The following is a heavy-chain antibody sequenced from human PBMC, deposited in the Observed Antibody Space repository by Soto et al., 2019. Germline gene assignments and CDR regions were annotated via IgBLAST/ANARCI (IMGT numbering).Heavy chain of an antibody. CDR1: GFTFSSYS. J-gene: IGHJ5*02. CDR3: ARDATAYSSSPVNWFDP. V-gene: IGHV3-21*01. Sequence: GSLRLSCAASGFTFSSYSMNWVRQAPGKGLEWVSSISSSSSYIYYADSVKGRFTISRDNAKISLYLQMNSLRAEDTAVYYCARDATAYSSSPVNWFDPWGQGTLVTVSS. CDR2: ISSSSSYI. D-gene: IGHD6-6*01.